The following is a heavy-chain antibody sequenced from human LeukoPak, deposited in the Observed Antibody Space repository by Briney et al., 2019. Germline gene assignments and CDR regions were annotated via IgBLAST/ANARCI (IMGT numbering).Heavy chain of an antibody. D-gene: IGHD3-3*01. V-gene: IGHV3-7*03. Sequence: PGGSLRLSCAASGFTVGSTYMSWVRQAPGKGLEWVANIKLDGSEKNYVDSVKGRFTISRDNTKNSLYLQMNSLRAEDTAVFYCARDQYDTWSRRGNFDSWGQGTLVIVSS. CDR1: GFTVGSTY. J-gene: IGHJ4*02. CDR2: IKLDGSEK. CDR3: ARDQYDTWSRRGNFDS.